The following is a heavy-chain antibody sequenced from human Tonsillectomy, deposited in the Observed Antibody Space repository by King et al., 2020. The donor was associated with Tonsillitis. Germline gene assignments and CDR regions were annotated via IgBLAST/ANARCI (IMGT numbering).Heavy chain of an antibody. CDR3: AGSPDTAMAYYFDY. D-gene: IGHD5-18*01. J-gene: IGHJ4*02. Sequence: VQLVESGGGVVQPGRSLRLSCAASGFTFSSYAMHWVRQAPGKGLEWVAVISYDGSNKYYADSVKGRFTISRDNSKNTLYLQMNSLRAEDTAVYYCAGSPDTAMAYYFDYWGQGTLVTVSS. V-gene: IGHV3-30*04. CDR1: GFTFSSYA. CDR2: ISYDGSNK.